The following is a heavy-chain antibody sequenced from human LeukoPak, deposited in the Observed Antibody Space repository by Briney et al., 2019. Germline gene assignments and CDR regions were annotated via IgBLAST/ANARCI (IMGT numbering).Heavy chain of an antibody. J-gene: IGHJ6*03. CDR2: VSYSGST. Sequence: PSETLSLTCTVSGDSISNYYWSWIRQPPGKGLEWIGYVSYSGSTNYNPSLKSRVTISGDTSKNQFSLKLSSVTAADTAVYYCARTYSNYVYYYMDVWGKGTTVTVSS. V-gene: IGHV4-59*08. CDR1: GDSISNYY. D-gene: IGHD4-11*01. CDR3: ARTYSNYVYYYMDV.